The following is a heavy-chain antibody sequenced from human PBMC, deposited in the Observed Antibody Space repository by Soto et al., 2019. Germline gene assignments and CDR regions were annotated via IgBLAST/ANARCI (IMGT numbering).Heavy chain of an antibody. V-gene: IGHV1-69*01. D-gene: IGHD3-10*01. CDR3: ARVLYYGSGSYPPYGMDV. Sequence: QVQLVQSGAEVKKPGSSVKVSCKTSGVSFNNNGIGWVRQAPGHGLEWMGGVSPPFRTSNYARKFQGRISITADACTGTVNIELSSLTSEDTAEYYCARVLYYGSGSYPPYGMDVWGQGTTVTVSS. CDR1: GVSFNNNG. CDR2: VSPPFRTS. J-gene: IGHJ6*02.